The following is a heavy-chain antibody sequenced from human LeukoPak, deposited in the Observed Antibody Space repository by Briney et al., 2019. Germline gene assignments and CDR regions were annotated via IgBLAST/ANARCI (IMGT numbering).Heavy chain of an antibody. V-gene: IGHV1-18*01. CDR3: ARDFAWGSEGAPIDDNWLDP. CDR2: ISAYNGNT. Sequence: ASVKVSCKASGGTFSSYAISWVRQAPGQGLEGMGWISAYNGNTNYAQKLQGRVTMTTDTSTSTAYMELRSLRFDDTAVYYCARDFAWGSEGAPIDDNWLDPWGQGTLVTVSS. D-gene: IGHD7-27*01. CDR1: GGTFSSYA. J-gene: IGHJ5*02.